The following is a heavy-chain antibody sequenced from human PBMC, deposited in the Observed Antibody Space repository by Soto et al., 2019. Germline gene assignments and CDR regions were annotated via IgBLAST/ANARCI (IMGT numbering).Heavy chain of an antibody. Sequence: SETLDLGCTVSGGTIFSGDGSWIRKPPGKGLEWIGYISYSGNTNYNPSLKSRVTMSVDTPKNQFSLRLSSVTTADTAVYYCAGLRGYAGSPIDYWGQGTLVPVSS. CDR1: GGTIFSGD. CDR3: AGLRGYAGSPIDY. V-gene: IGHV4-59*01. D-gene: IGHD2-15*01. J-gene: IGHJ4*02. CDR2: ISYSGNT.